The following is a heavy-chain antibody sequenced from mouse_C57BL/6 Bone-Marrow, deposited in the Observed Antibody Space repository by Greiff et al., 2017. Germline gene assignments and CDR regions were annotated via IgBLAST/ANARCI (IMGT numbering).Heavy chain of an antibody. CDR3: SSFDGSYFDF. J-gene: IGHJ2*01. Sequence: EVKVEESGAELVRPGASVKLSCTASGFNIKDDYIHWVKQRPEQGLEWIGWIDPEIGDTEYASKFQGKATITSDTSSNTAYLQLSSLTSEDTAVYYCSSFDGSYFDFWGQGTPLTGAS. V-gene: IGHV14-4*01. D-gene: IGHD2-3*01. CDR1: GFNIKDDY. CDR2: IDPEIGDT.